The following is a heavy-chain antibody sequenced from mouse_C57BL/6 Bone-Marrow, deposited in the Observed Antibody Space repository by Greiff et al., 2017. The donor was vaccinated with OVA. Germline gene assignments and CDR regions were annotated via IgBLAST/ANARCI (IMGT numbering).Heavy chain of an antibody. CDR2: IDPENGDT. CDR1: GFNIKDDY. Sequence: EVQVVESGAELVRPGASVKLSCTASGFNIKDDYMHWVKQRPEQGLEWIGWIDPENGDTEYASKFQGKATITADTSSNTAYLQLSSLTSEDTAVYYCTTGYYSNYYAMDYWGQGTSVTVSS. D-gene: IGHD2-5*01. V-gene: IGHV14-4*01. CDR3: TTGYYSNYYAMDY. J-gene: IGHJ4*01.